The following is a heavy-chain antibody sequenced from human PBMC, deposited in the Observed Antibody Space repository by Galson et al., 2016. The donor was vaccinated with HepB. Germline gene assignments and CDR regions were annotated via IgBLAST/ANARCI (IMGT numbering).Heavy chain of an antibody. V-gene: IGHV5-51*01. Sequence: QSGAEVKKPGESLKISCKGSGYRFTNSWIGWVRQMPGKGLEWMAMIYPGDSDARYSPSFGRLVTISADKSTNTAYLQWIGLQASDTAIYYCVRVGSSGRLGLYGMDVWGQGTLVTVSS. CDR2: IYPGDSDA. CDR3: VRVGSSGRLGLYGMDV. D-gene: IGHD6-25*01. J-gene: IGHJ6*02. CDR1: GYRFTNSW.